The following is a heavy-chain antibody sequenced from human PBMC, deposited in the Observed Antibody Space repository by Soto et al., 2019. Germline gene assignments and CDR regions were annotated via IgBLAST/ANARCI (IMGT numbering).Heavy chain of an antibody. J-gene: IGHJ4*02. CDR2: IYHSGST. CDR1: GGSISSGGYS. CDR3: ARATVTRVDY. Sequence: QLQLQESGSGLVKPSQTLSLTCAVSGGSISSGGYSWSWIRQPPGKGLEWIGYIYHSGSTYYNPPPESRVTIAVARSKNQFSLKLSSVTAADTAVYYCARATVTRVDYWGQGTLVTVSS. V-gene: IGHV4-30-2*01. D-gene: IGHD5-12*01.